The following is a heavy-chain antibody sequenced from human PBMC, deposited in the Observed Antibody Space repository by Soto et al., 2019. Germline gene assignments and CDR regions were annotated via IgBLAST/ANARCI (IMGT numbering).Heavy chain of an antibody. J-gene: IGHJ3*02. CDR1: GGSISSGDYY. Sequence: QVQLQESGPGLVKPSQTLSLTCTVSGGSISSGDYYWSWIRQPPGKGLEWIGYIYYSGSTYYNPSLKSRVTISVDTSKNQFSLKLSSVTAADTAVYYCARLFKDIVVVVAAVDDAFDIWGQGTMVTVSS. D-gene: IGHD2-15*01. CDR2: IYYSGST. CDR3: ARLFKDIVVVVAAVDDAFDI. V-gene: IGHV4-30-4*01.